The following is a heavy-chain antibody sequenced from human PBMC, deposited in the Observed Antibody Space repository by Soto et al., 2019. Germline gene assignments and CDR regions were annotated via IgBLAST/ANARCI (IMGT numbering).Heavy chain of an antibody. CDR2: TIPIFGTR. J-gene: IGHJ6*02. CDR3: ASLRYDFDTSGEQTEYYYYGMDV. D-gene: IGHD3-22*01. CDR1: GGTFSSYA. Sequence: QVQLVQSGAEVKKPGSSVKVSCQASGGTFSSYAISWVRQAPGQGLEWMGGTIPIFGTRNYAQKFQGRVTITADESTSTAYMELSSRRSEDTAVYYCASLRYDFDTSGEQTEYYYYGMDVWGQGTTVTVSS. V-gene: IGHV1-69*01.